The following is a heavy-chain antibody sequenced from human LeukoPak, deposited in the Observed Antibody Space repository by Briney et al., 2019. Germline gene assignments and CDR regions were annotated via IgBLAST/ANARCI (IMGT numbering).Heavy chain of an antibody. D-gene: IGHD4-17*01. CDR1: GFTFSSHW. CDR2: IKQEDGSEK. Sequence: PGGSLRLSCAASGFTFSSHWMSWVRQAPGKGLEWVANIKQEDGSEKYYVDSVKGRFTISRDNAKNSLYLQMNSLRVEDTAVYYCAKHTALYDNHGDFAWFDPWGQGTLVTVSS. CDR3: AKHTALYDNHGDFAWFDP. V-gene: IGHV3-7*05. J-gene: IGHJ5*02.